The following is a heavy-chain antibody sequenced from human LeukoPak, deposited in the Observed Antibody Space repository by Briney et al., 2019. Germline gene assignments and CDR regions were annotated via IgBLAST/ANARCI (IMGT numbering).Heavy chain of an antibody. V-gene: IGHV3-21*01. Sequence: GGSLRLSCAASGFTFSTYSMNWVRQAPGNGLEWVSSISSSSSYIYYADSVKGRFTISRDNAKNSLYLQMNSLRAEDTAVYYCAREDSGSYSGWFDPWGQGTLVTVSS. J-gene: IGHJ5*02. D-gene: IGHD1-26*01. CDR3: AREDSGSYSGWFDP. CDR2: ISSSSSYI. CDR1: GFTFSTYS.